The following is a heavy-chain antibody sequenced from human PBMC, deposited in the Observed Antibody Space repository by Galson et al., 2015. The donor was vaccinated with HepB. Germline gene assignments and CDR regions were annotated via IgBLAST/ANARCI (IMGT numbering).Heavy chain of an antibody. J-gene: IGHJ4*02. V-gene: IGHV3-33*01. CDR1: GFTFSSYG. CDR3: ARGDFWSGYREPFDY. Sequence: SLRPSCAASGFTFSSYGMHWVRQAPGKGLEWVAVIWYDGSNKYYADSVKGRFTISRDNSKNTLYLQMNSLRAEDTAVYYCARGDFWSGYREPFDYWGQGTLVTVSS. CDR2: IWYDGSNK. D-gene: IGHD3-3*01.